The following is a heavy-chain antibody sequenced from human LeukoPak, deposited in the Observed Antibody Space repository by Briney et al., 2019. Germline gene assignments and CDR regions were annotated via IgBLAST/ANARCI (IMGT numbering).Heavy chain of an antibody. CDR2: IYYSGST. CDR3: ARSDSSSWGYYYYYYMDV. J-gene: IGHJ6*03. V-gene: IGHV4-59*01. CDR1: GGAITNYY. Sequence: SETLSLTCGVSGGAITNYYWSWIRQPPGKGLEWIGYIYYSGSTNYNPSLKSRVTISVDTSKNQFSLKLSSVTAADTAVYYCARSDSSSWGYYYYYYMDVWGKGTTVTVSS. D-gene: IGHD6-13*01.